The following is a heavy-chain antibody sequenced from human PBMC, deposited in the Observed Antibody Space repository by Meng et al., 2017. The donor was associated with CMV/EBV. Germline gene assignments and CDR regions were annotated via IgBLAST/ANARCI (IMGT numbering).Heavy chain of an antibody. D-gene: IGHD3-3*01. CDR1: GFTFSSYA. J-gene: IGHJ5*02. Sequence: GESLKISCAASGFTFSSYAMSWVRQAPGKGLEWVSAISGSGGSTYYADSVKGRFTISRDNSKNTLYLQMNSLRAEDTAVYYCAKDSSAFITIFGVVITEAWFDPWGQGTLVTVSS. V-gene: IGHV3-23*01. CDR2: ISGSGGST. CDR3: AKDSSAFITIFGVVITEAWFDP.